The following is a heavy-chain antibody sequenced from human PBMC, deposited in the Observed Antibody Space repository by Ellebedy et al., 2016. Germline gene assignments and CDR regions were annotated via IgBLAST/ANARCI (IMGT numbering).Heavy chain of an antibody. CDR3: AKHETDGDYYFDL. D-gene: IGHD2-21*01. CDR2: LSGSGPKT. CDR1: GFTFKTYA. V-gene: IGHV3-23*01. Sequence: GESLKISXAASGFTFKTYAMSWVRQAPGEGLEWVSTLSGSGPKTYYADSVQGRFTISRDNSKSTLCLQMNSLRAEDTAVYYCAKHETDGDYYFDLWGRGTLVTVSS. J-gene: IGHJ2*01.